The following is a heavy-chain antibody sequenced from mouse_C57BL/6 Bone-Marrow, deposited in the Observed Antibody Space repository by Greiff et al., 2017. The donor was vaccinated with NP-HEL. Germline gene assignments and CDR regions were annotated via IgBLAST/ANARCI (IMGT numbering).Heavy chain of an antibody. V-gene: IGHV1-4*01. D-gene: IGHD1-1*01. CDR2: INPSSGYT. CDR3: ARRYYYGSSHYAMDY. J-gene: IGHJ4*01. CDR1: GYTFTSYT. Sequence: VQLQQSGAELARPGASVKMSCKASGYTFTSYTMHWVKQRHGQGLEWIGYINPSSGYTKYNQKFKDKATLTADKSSSTAYMQLSSLTSEDSSVYYCARRYYYGSSHYAMDYWGQGTSVTVSS.